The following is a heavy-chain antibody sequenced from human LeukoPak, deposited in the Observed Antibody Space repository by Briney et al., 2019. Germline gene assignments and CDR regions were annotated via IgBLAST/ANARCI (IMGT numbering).Heavy chain of an antibody. J-gene: IGHJ3*02. CDR2: INHSGST. Sequence: PSETLSLTCTVSGGSISSYYWSWIRQPPGKGLEWIGEINHSGSTNYNPSLKSRVTISVDTSKNQFSLKLSSVTAADTAVYYCARGWDYYDSSGYYSPPTPRKDAFDIWGQGTMVTVSS. CDR3: ARGWDYYDSSGYYSPPTPRKDAFDI. D-gene: IGHD3-22*01. V-gene: IGHV4-34*01. CDR1: GGSISSYY.